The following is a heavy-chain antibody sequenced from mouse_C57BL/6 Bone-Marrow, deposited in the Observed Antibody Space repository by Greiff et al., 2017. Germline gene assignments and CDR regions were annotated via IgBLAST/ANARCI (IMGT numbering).Heavy chain of an antibody. J-gene: IGHJ3*01. Sequence: VQLQQSGAELARPGASVKLSCKASGYTFTSYGISWVKQSTGQGLEWIGEIYPRSGNTYYNETVKGKATLSTDKSYSTVYMEITSLTSEDSAVYVCARGPYDGSSYARCAYWGQGTLVTVSA. CDR1: GYTFTSYG. D-gene: IGHD1-1*01. V-gene: IGHV1-81*01. CDR3: ARGPYDGSSYARCAY. CDR2: IYPRSGNT.